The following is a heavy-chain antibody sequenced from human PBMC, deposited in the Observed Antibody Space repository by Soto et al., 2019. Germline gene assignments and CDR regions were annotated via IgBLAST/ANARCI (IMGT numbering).Heavy chain of an antibody. D-gene: IGHD3-22*01. CDR2: ISYDGSNK. CDR3: AKDQNYYDSSGYSYFDY. V-gene: IGHV3-30*18. CDR1: GFTFSSYG. J-gene: IGHJ4*02. Sequence: SGGSLRLSCAASGFTFSSYGMHWVRQAPGKGLEWVAVISYDGSNKYYADSVKGRFTISRDNSKNTLYLQMSSLRAEDTAVYYCAKDQNYYDSSGYSYFDYWGQGTLVTVSS.